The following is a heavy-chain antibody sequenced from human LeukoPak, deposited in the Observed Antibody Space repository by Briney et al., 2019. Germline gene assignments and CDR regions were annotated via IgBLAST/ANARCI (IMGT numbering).Heavy chain of an antibody. Sequence: GGSLRLSCAASGFSFRSCGMHWVRQAPGKGLEWVTFIQYDGSNKYYGDSVKGRFTVFRDNSKNTLFLQMNSLRPADTAVYYCAKGAGVGFDYWGQGTLVTVSS. CDR1: GFSFRSCG. CDR2: IQYDGSNK. J-gene: IGHJ4*02. CDR3: AKGAGVGFDY. V-gene: IGHV3-30*02. D-gene: IGHD3-3*01.